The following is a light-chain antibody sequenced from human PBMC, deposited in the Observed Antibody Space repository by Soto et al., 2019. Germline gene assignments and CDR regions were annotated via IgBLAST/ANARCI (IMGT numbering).Light chain of an antibody. CDR3: LLSCNAARV. Sequence: QAVVTQDPSLTVSPGGTVTLTCGSSTGAVTNKHHHYWFQQKAGQAPRTLIYDTSNKHSWSPARFSGSLLGDKAALTLSGAQPEDDAQYYCLLSCNAARVFGGGTQLTVL. CDR2: DTS. J-gene: IGLJ2*01. V-gene: IGLV7-46*01. CDR1: TGAVTNKHH.